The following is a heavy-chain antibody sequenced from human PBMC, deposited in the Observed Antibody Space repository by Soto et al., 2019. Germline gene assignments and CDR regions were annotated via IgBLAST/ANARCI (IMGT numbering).Heavy chain of an antibody. D-gene: IGHD3-9*01. CDR1: GFTFSSYS. CDR2: ISSSSSYI. J-gene: IGHJ6*02. V-gene: IGHV3-21*01. CDR3: ARDRHILTCYEYYGMDV. Sequence: EVQLVESGGGLAKPGGSLSLSCSASGFTFSSYSMNWVRQAPGKGLEWVSSISSSSSYIYYAYSVKGRFIISRDTAKNSLSLQMNRLRAEDTSVYYCARDRHILTCYEYYGMDVWGQGTTVTVSS.